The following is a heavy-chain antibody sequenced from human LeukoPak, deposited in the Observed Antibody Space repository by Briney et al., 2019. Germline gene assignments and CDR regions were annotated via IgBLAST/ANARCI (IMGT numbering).Heavy chain of an antibody. V-gene: IGHV3-7*01. CDR1: GFTFSRYW. Sequence: GGSLRLSCAASGFTFSRYWMSWVRQTPGKGLEWVANIQQDGSEKYYVDSVKGRFTISRDNAKNSLYPQMNSLRAEDTAVYYCASRISVDSSGWGGYFDYWSQGTLVTVSS. J-gene: IGHJ4*02. CDR2: IQQDGSEK. CDR3: ASRISVDSSGWGGYFDY. D-gene: IGHD6-19*01.